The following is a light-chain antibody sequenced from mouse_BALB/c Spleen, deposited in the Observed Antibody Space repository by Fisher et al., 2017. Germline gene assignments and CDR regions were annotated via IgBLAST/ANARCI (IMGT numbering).Light chain of an antibody. CDR2: STS. CDR1: SSVSY. J-gene: IGKJ5*01. V-gene: IGKV4-59*01. CDR3: QQWSSNPLT. Sequence: IVITQSPAIMSASPGEKVTMTCSASSSVSYMHWYQQKSGASPKPLIHSTSNLASGVPARFSGSGSGTSYSLTISSMEAEDAATYYCQQWSSNPLTFGAGTKLELK.